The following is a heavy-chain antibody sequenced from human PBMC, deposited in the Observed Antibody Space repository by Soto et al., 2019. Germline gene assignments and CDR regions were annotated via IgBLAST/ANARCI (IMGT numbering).Heavy chain of an antibody. D-gene: IGHD2-2*01. CDR1: GFTVNSNY. CDR3: AKGRGYRSSTSCYVGSDY. Sequence: GGSLRLSCAASGFTVNSNYMSWVRQAPGKGLEWVSTIYSGGSTYYADSVKGRFTVSRDNSKNTLYLQMNSLRAEDAAVYYCAKGRGYRSSTSCYVGSDYWGQGTLVTVSS. CDR2: IYSGGST. V-gene: IGHV3-66*01. J-gene: IGHJ4*02.